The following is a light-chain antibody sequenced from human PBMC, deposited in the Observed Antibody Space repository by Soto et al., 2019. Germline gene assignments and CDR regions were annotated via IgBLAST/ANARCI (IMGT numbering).Light chain of an antibody. J-gene: IGKJ4*01. CDR1: QSVNNNY. CDR2: DAS. V-gene: IGKV3-11*01. CDR3: QQRSNWPPTLT. Sequence: EIVLTQSPGTLSLSPGERATLSCRASQSVNNNYVAWYQQKPGQAPRLLIYDASNRATGIPARFSGSGSGTDFTLTISSLEPEDFAVYYCQQRSNWPPTLTFGGGTKVDIK.